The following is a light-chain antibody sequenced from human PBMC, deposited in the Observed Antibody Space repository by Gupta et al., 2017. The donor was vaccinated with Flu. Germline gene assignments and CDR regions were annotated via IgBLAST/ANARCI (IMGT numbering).Light chain of an antibody. CDR1: SSDVGGSKF. CDR2: DVT. V-gene: IGLV2-11*01. J-gene: IGLJ2*01. Sequence: QSALTQPRSVSGSPGQSVTISCTGTSSDVGGSKFVSWYLQHPGKAPKLMTYDVTKRPSGVPDRFSGSKSGNTASLTISGLQAEDEADYYCCSYAASNTYVAFGGGTKLTVL. CDR3: CSYAASNTYVA.